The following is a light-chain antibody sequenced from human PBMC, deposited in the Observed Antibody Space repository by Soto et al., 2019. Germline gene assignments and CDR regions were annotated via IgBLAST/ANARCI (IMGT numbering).Light chain of an antibody. Sequence: TQSPSTLSATEGGRDTLTCRASQSVPSRIAWYQQKPGQAPSLLIYGASTRATGVPDRFSGTGSGTEFTLTISSLKSEDYAVYYCQQYKSWPPSTFGQGTRLEIK. J-gene: IGKJ5*01. CDR2: GAS. CDR1: QSVPSR. V-gene: IGKV3-15*01. CDR3: QQYKSWPPST.